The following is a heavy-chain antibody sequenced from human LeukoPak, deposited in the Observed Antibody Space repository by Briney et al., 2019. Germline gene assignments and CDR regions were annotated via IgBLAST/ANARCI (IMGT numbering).Heavy chain of an antibody. CDR2: ISSSGSTI. J-gene: IGHJ4*02. CDR3: ARVGGKVEMATIFANYFDY. Sequence: GGSLRLSCAASGFTFSDYYMSWIRQAPGKGLEWVSYISSSGSTIYYADSVKGQFTISRDNAKDSLYLQMNSLRAEDTAVYYCARVGGKVEMATIFANYFDYWGQGTLVTVSS. CDR1: GFTFSDYY. V-gene: IGHV3-11*01. D-gene: IGHD5-24*01.